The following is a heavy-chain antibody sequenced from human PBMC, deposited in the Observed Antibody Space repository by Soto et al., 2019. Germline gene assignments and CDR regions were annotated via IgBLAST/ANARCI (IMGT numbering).Heavy chain of an antibody. CDR3: AXGGYSMAWAVYYYGMDV. CDR1: GFTFTSSA. Sequence: GASVKVSCKASGFTFTSSAVQWVRQARGQRLEWIGWIVVGSGNTNYAQKFQERVTITRDMSTSTAYMELSSLRSEDTAVYYCAXGGYSMAWAVYYYGMDVWGQGTTVTVSS. CDR2: IVVGSGNT. J-gene: IGHJ6*02. D-gene: IGHD5-18*01. V-gene: IGHV1-58*01.